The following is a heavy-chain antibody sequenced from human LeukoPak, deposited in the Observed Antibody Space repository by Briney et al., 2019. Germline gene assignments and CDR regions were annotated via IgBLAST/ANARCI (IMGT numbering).Heavy chain of an antibody. V-gene: IGHV3-23*01. D-gene: IGHD3-16*02. Sequence: PGGSLRLSCVTSGFSFSNYVVSWVRQAPGKGLEWVSGISGSGNHTYYADSVKGRFTVSRDNSKNTLFLQMNSLRDEDTAVYYCAKQSDIVNLADIVSLKAYPMDVWGRGTTVTVSS. CDR1: GFSFSNYV. CDR3: AKQSDIVNLADIVSLKAYPMDV. J-gene: IGHJ6*03. CDR2: ISGSGNHT.